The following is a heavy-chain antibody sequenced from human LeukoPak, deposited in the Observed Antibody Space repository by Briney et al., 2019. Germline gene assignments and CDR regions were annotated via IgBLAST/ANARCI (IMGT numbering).Heavy chain of an antibody. D-gene: IGHD6-13*01. Sequence: PGRSLRLSCAASGFTFSSYAMHWVRQAPGKGLEWVAVISYDGSNKYYADSVKGRFTISRDNSKNTLYLQMNSLRAEDTAVYYCAKGRQQLAYYYYYGMDVWGQGTTVTVSS. V-gene: IGHV3-30-3*01. CDR1: GFTFSSYA. J-gene: IGHJ6*02. CDR3: AKGRQQLAYYYYYGMDV. CDR2: ISYDGSNK.